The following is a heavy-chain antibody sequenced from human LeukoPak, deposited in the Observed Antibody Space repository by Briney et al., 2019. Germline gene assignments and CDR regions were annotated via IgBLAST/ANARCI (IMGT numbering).Heavy chain of an antibody. CDR1: GGSISSSSYY. V-gene: IGHV4-39*07. CDR2: IYYSGST. J-gene: IGHJ4*02. Sequence: SETLSLTCTVSGGSISSSSYYWGWIRQPPGKGLEWIGSIYYSGSTYYNPSLKSRVTISVDTSKNQFSLKLSSVTAADTAVYYCASSPVGAPDYWGQGTLVTVSS. CDR3: ASSPVGAPDY. D-gene: IGHD1-26*01.